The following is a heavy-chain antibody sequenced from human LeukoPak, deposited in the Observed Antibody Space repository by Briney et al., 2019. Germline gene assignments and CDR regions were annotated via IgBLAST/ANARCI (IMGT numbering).Heavy chain of an antibody. D-gene: IGHD6-19*01. CDR1: GDSISSSSNY. V-gene: IGHV4-39*01. Sequence: PSGTLSLTCTVSGDSISSSSNYGGWIRQPPEKGLEWIGSIHYSGSTYYNPSVGGRVTISVDTSKNQFSLKLSSVTAADTAVYYCARLGSGWYYFDFWGQGTLVTVSS. J-gene: IGHJ4*02. CDR3: ARLGSGWYYFDF. CDR2: IHYSGST.